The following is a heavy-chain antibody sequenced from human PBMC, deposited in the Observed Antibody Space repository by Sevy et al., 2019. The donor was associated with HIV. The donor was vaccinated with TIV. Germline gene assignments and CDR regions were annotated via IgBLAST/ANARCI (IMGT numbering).Heavy chain of an antibody. CDR3: VRAIAADGSF. CDR2: ITGGEVTT. V-gene: IGHV3-23*01. Sequence: GGSLRLSCTASGFTFSFQAMGWVRQAPGRGLEWVSCITGGEVTTYYADSVKGRFTISRDNSKNTLYLQMNNVRAEDTAVYYCVRAIAADGSFWGQGTLVTVSS. D-gene: IGHD6-13*01. J-gene: IGHJ4*02. CDR1: GFTFSFQA.